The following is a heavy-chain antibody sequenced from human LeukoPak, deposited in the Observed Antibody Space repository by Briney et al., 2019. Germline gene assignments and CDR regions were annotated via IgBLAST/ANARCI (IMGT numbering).Heavy chain of an antibody. V-gene: IGHV4-39*01. CDR1: GGSISSSSYY. Sequence: SSETLSLTCTVSGGSISSSSYYWGWIRQPPGKGLAWIGSIYYSGSTYYNPSLKSRVTISVDTSKNQFSLKLSSVTAADTAVYYCARHHYSSRGYDYWGQGTLVTVSS. D-gene: IGHD6-13*01. CDR3: ARHHYSSRGYDY. CDR2: IYYSGST. J-gene: IGHJ4*02.